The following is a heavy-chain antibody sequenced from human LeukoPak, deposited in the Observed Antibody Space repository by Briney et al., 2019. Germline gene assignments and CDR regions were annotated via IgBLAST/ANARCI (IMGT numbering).Heavy chain of an antibody. CDR3: TNGVAY. CDR2: IKSKSDGGTR. Sequence: GGSWRLSCAASGLPLNNPWLNWVRQSPGKGLEWVGRIKSKSDGGTRDYAAPVKGRFIISRDDSRNTLYLQMNSLKTEDTGVYYCTNGVAYWGQGTLVSVSS. CDR1: GLPLNNPW. J-gene: IGHJ4*02. V-gene: IGHV3-15*01. D-gene: IGHD3-16*01.